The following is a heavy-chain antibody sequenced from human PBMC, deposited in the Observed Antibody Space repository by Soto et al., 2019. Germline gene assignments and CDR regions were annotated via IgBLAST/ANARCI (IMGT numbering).Heavy chain of an antibody. D-gene: IGHD1-1*01. Sequence: ASVKVSCKVSGYSLTELSMHCVRQAPGKGLEWMGGFDPEDGETIYAQKFQGRVTMTEDTSTDTAYMELSSLRSEDTAVYYCARGTGTGRYNWFDPWGQGTLVTVSS. CDR2: FDPEDGET. CDR1: GYSLTELS. V-gene: IGHV1-24*01. J-gene: IGHJ5*02. CDR3: ARGTGTGRYNWFDP.